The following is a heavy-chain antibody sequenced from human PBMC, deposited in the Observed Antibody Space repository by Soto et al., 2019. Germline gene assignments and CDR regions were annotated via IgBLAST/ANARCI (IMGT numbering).Heavy chain of an antibody. CDR1: VFSLTTRGMR. CDR2: IDWDDDK. D-gene: IGHD1-1*01. Sequence: SGPTLVKPTQTLGLTCPFSVFSLTTRGMRVSWIRQPPGKALEWLARIDWDDDKFYSTSLRTRLTISKDTSKNQVVLTMTNMDPVDTATYYCAKTGTDGSWFDPWGQGTLVNV. V-gene: IGHV2-70*04. J-gene: IGHJ5*02. CDR3: AKTGTDGSWFDP.